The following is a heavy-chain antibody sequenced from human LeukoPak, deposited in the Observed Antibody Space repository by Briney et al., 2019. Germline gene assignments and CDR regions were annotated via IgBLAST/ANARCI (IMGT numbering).Heavy chain of an antibody. Sequence: SVKVSCKASGGTFSSYAISWVREAPGQGLEWMGGIIPIFGTANYAQKFQGRVTITADESTSTAYMELSSLRSEDTAVYYCARGSPGASVAGRQYIFDYWGQGTLVTVSS. D-gene: IGHD6-19*01. CDR1: GGTFSSYA. CDR2: IIPIFGTA. J-gene: IGHJ4*02. V-gene: IGHV1-69*13. CDR3: ARGSPGASVAGRQYIFDY.